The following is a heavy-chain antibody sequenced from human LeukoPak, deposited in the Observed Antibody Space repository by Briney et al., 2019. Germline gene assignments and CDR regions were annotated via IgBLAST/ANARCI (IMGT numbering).Heavy chain of an antibody. CDR3: ASGGGSYYGGWFDP. J-gene: IGHJ5*02. V-gene: IGHV4-39*01. CDR1: GGSISGTYY. D-gene: IGHD1-26*01. Sequence: SETLSLTCTVSGGSISGTYYWGWIRQPPGKGLEWIGSIYYSGSTYYNPSLKSRVTISVDTSKNQFSLKLSSVTAADTAVYYCASGGGSYYGGWFDPWGQGTLVTVSS. CDR2: IYYSGST.